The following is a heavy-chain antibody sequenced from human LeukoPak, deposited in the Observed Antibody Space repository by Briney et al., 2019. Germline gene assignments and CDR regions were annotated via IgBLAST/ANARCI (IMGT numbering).Heavy chain of an antibody. CDR1: GGSISSSSYY. J-gene: IGHJ4*02. CDR2: IYYSGST. V-gene: IGHV4-39*01. CDR3: ASRPHNYYGSGRHYYFDY. D-gene: IGHD3-10*01. Sequence: SETLSLTCPVSGGSISSSSYYWGWIRQPPGKGLEWIGSIYYSGSTYYNPSLKSRVTISVDTSKNQFSLKLSSVTAADTAVYYCASRPHNYYGSGRHYYFDYWGQGTLVTVSS.